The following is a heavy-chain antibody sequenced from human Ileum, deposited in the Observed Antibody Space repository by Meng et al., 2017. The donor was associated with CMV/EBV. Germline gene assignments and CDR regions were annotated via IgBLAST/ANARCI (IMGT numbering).Heavy chain of an antibody. V-gene: IGHV3-23*01. J-gene: IGHJ4*02. Sequence: GESLKISCAVSGLTPSTFAMSWVRQAPGKGLEWVSSIAGGYDTAIYADSVTGRFITSRDNSKAMLYLQMNSLRAEDTAVYYCVKHDFDFSTGYNLYFALWGQGALVTVSS. CDR3: VKHDFDFSTGYNLYFAL. CDR2: IAGGYDTA. D-gene: IGHD3/OR15-3a*01. CDR1: GLTPSTFA.